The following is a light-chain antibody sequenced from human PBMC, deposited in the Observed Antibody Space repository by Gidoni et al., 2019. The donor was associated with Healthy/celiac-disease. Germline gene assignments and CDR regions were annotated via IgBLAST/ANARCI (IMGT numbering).Light chain of an antibody. CDR3: IQDAQDPAT. J-gene: IGKJ3*01. CDR1: QSRLHRDGYTS. CDR2: EVA. V-gene: IGKV2D-26*03. Sequence: EIVMTQTPLSLSITPGEQASMSCRSSQSRLHRDGYTSLYWFLQQASPVSTLLIYEVANRFPGVPDRFIGSGSGTDFTLKISRVEAEDFGVYYCIQDAQDPATFGPXTKVDIK.